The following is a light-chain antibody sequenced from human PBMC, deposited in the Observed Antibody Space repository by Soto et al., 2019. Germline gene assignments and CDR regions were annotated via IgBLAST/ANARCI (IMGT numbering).Light chain of an antibody. Sequence: QTVVTQPASVSGSPGQSITISCTGTISDVGGYNYVSWHQQHPGKGPKVMIYEVTNRPSGVSNRFSGSKSGNTASLTISGLQAEDEADYYCSSYTSSGTLVFGGGTKLTVL. J-gene: IGLJ2*01. CDR1: ISDVGGYNY. CDR3: SSYTSSGTLV. V-gene: IGLV2-14*03. CDR2: EVT.